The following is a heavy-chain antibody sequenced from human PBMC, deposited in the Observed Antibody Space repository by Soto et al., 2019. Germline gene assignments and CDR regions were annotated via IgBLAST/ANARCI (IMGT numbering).Heavy chain of an antibody. Sequence: EVQLVESGGGLVKPGGSLRLSCAASGFTFSSYSFNWVRQAPGKGLEWVSSISSGITHTYYPDSLKGRFTISRDNAKNTLYLQMNGLRAEDTAVYYCARARSSSWSGADYWGQGTLVTVS. CDR2: ISSGITHT. CDR3: ARARSSSWSGADY. D-gene: IGHD6-13*01. CDR1: GFTFSSYS. V-gene: IGHV3-21*02. J-gene: IGHJ4*02.